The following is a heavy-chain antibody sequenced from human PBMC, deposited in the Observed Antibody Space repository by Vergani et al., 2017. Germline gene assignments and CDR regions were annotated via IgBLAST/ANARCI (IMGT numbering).Heavy chain of an antibody. CDR1: GFTFSSYA. J-gene: IGHJ4*01. Sequence: EVQLLESGGGLVQPGGSLRLSCAASGFTFSSYAMSWVRQAPGKGLEWVSAISGSGGSTYYADSVKGRFTISRDNSKNTLYLQMNSLRAEDTAVYYCAKEKTYYYDSSGYYYSYWGQEPWSPSPQ. D-gene: IGHD3-22*01. CDR2: ISGSGGST. CDR3: AKEKTYYYDSSGYYYSY. V-gene: IGHV3-23*01.